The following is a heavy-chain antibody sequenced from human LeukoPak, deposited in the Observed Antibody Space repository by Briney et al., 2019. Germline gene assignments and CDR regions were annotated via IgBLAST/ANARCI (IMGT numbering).Heavy chain of an antibody. CDR1: GYNFTNYW. V-gene: IGHV5-51*01. D-gene: IGHD2-2*01. J-gene: IGHJ4*02. CDR2: IYPGDSHT. Sequence: GESLKISCKGSGYNFTNYWIGWVGQMHGKDMEWIGIIYPGDSHTSYSPSFQGQVTISADKSISTAYLQWSSLKASDTAMYFCARFSVVVPAAMPSNWGQGTLVTVSS. CDR3: ARFSVVVPAAMPSN.